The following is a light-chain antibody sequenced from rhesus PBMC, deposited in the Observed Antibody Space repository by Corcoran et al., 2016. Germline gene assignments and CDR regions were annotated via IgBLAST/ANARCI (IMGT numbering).Light chain of an antibody. Sequence: DIQMTQSPSSLCASVGDRVTITCRASENVNNYLNWYQQKPGKAPTTLIYKASTLQSGVPSRFSGSGSGTDYTFTISSLQPEVVATYYCQHGYGTPYSFGQGTKVEIK. V-gene: IGKV1-74*01. CDR2: KAS. CDR1: ENVNNY. CDR3: QHGYGTPYS. J-gene: IGKJ2*01.